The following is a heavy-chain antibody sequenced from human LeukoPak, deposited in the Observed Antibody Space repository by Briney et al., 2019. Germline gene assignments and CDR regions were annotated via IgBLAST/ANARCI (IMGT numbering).Heavy chain of an antibody. J-gene: IGHJ4*02. D-gene: IGHD2-8*01. V-gene: IGHV3-23*01. CDR2: ILASGSPT. CDR1: GFNFNSYT. Sequence: GGSLRLSCAASGFNFNSYTMNWVRQAPGKGLQWVANILASGSPTYYADSVKGRFIISRDNSKNTVYLQMNSLRVEDTAIYYCAKDLMPDGVDNFDHWGQGILVTVSS. CDR3: AKDLMPDGVDNFDH.